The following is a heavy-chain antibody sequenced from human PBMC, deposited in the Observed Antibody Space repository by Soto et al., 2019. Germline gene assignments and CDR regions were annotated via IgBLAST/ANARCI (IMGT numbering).Heavy chain of an antibody. J-gene: IGHJ4*02. D-gene: IGHD2-21*02. CDR3: ARAPKVTQYFDY. Sequence: GGSLRLSCAASGFTFRSYAMSWVRQAPGKGLEWVSSISGNAGTTYDAYYADSVKGRFIISRDNSKNTLYLQMNSLRADDTAVYYCARAPKVTQYFDYWGQGTLVTVSS. V-gene: IGHV3-23*01. CDR2: ISGNAGTTYDA. CDR1: GFTFRSYA.